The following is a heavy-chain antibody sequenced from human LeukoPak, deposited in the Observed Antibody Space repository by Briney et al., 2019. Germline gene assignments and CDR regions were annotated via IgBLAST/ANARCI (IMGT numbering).Heavy chain of an antibody. CDR1: GGSFSGYY. J-gene: IGHJ6*03. CDR2: INHSGST. V-gene: IGHV4-34*01. CDR3: ARENIVVVPAAIWYYYYYMDV. Sequence: SETLSLTCAVYGGSFSGYYWSWIRQPPGKGLEWIGEINHSGSTNYNPSLKSRVTISVDTSKNQFSLKLSSVTAADTAVYYCARENIVVVPAAIWYYYYYMDVWGKGTTVTVS. D-gene: IGHD2-2*02.